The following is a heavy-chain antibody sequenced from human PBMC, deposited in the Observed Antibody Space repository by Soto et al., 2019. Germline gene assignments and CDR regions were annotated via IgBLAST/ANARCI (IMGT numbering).Heavy chain of an antibody. D-gene: IGHD5-12*01. J-gene: IGHJ5*02. CDR3: ARDLRRGDGGYDDWFDP. CDR2: ISAYNGNT. V-gene: IGHV1-18*01. Sequence: QVQLVQSGAEVKKPGASVKVSCKASGYTFTSYGISWVRQAPGQGLEWMGWISAYNGNTNYAQKLQGRVTMTTDTSXSXXYMELRSLRSDDTAVYYCARDLRRGDGGYDDWFDPWGQGTLVTVSS. CDR1: GYTFTSYG.